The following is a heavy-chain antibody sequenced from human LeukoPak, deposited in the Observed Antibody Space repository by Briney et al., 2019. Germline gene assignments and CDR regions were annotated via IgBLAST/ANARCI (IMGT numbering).Heavy chain of an antibody. V-gene: IGHV3-30*02. CDR1: GFTFSSYG. CDR2: IRYDGSNK. D-gene: IGHD2-2*01. CDR3: AKFGVVPPAIPSYNWFDP. Sequence: GGSLRLSCAASGFTFSSYGMHWVRQAPGKGLEWVAFIRYDGSNKYYADSVKGRFTISRDNSKNTLYLQMNSLRAEDTAVYYCAKFGVVPPAIPSYNWFDPWGQGTLVTVSS. J-gene: IGHJ5*02.